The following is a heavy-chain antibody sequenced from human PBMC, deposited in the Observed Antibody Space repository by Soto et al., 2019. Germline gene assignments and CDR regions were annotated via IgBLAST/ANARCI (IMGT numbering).Heavy chain of an antibody. J-gene: IGHJ6*03. CDR3: AREGSAPTRCYYYYYYMDV. CDR2: ISSSSSTI. D-gene: IGHD3-10*01. V-gene: IGHV3-48*01. CDR1: GFTFSSYS. Sequence: EVQLVESGGGLVQPGGSLRLSCAASGFTFSSYSMNCVRHAPGKGLEWVSYISSSSSTIYYADSVKGRFTISRDHAKNSLYLQMNSLRAEDTAVYYCAREGSAPTRCYYYYYYMDVWCKGTAVTVSS.